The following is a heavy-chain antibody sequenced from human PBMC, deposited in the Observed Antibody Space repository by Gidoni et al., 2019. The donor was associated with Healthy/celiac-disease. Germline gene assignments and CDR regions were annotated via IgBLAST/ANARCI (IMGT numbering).Heavy chain of an antibody. V-gene: IGHV4-59*08. CDR2: ISYSGST. CDR3: ARHWGPGSSSPPQQQQLVGFDI. Sequence: QVQLQESGPGLVKPSETLSLTCTVSGGSISSYYWSWIRQPPGKGLEWIGYISYSGSTNYNPSLKSRVTISVDTSKNQFSLKLSSVTAADTAVYYCARHWGPGSSSPPQQQQLVGFDIWGQGTMVTVSS. D-gene: IGHD6-13*01. CDR1: GGSISSYY. J-gene: IGHJ3*02.